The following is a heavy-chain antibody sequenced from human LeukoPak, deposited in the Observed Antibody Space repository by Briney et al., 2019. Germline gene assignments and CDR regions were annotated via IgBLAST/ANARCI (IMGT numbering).Heavy chain of an antibody. CDR3: AKDQAYIAVAGVFDY. Sequence: GGSLRLSCAASGFTFSSYAMSWVRQAPGKGLEWVSGIDYSGASTYYADSVKGRFTISRDNSKNTLYRQMNSLRAEDTAVFYCAKDQAYIAVAGVFDYWGQGTLVTVSS. CDR1: GFTFSSYA. D-gene: IGHD6-19*01. CDR2: IDYSGAST. J-gene: IGHJ4*02. V-gene: IGHV3-23*01.